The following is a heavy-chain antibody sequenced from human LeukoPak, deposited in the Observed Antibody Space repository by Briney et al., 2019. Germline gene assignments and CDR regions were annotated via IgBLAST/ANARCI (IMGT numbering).Heavy chain of an antibody. Sequence: GASEKVSCKASGGTFSSYAISWVRQAPGQGLEWVGGIIPIFGTANYAQKFQGRVTITADESTRTAYMELSSLRSEDTAVYYCATAPGRGRSGGSCSEVGGDYWGQGTLVTVSS. CDR2: IIPIFGTA. CDR3: ATAPGRGRSGGSCSEVGGDY. D-gene: IGHD2-15*01. V-gene: IGHV1-69*13. CDR1: GGTFSSYA. J-gene: IGHJ4*02.